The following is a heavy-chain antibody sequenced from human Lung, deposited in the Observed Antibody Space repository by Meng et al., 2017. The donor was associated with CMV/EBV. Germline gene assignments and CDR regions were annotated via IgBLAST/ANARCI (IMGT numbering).Heavy chain of an antibody. CDR2: INPSGGST. CDR3: AIAMVVTGFSDHDAFDI. V-gene: IGHV1-46*01. D-gene: IGHD4-23*01. CDR1: GYTFTSYY. J-gene: IGHJ3*02. Sequence: ASXXVSXKASGYTFTSYYMHWVRQAPGQGLEWMGIINPSGGSTSYAQKFQGRVTMTRDTSTSTVYMELSSLRSEDTAVYYWAIAMVVTGFSDHDAFDIWGQGXMVTVSS.